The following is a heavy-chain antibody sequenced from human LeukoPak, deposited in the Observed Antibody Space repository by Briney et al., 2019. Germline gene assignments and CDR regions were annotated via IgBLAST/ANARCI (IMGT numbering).Heavy chain of an antibody. CDR3: ARDRGGDYQKNWFDP. CDR2: IIPIFCTA. Sequence: SVKVSCKASGGTFSSYAISWVRQAPGQGLEWMGRIIPIFCTANYAQKFQGRVTITTDESTSTVYMELSSLRSEDTAVYYCARDRGGDYQKNWFDPWGQGTLVTVSS. CDR1: GGTFSSYA. V-gene: IGHV1-69*05. J-gene: IGHJ5*02. D-gene: IGHD4-17*01.